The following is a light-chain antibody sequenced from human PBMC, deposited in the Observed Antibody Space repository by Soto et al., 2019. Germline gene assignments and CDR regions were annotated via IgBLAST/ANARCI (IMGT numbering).Light chain of an antibody. CDR2: DAS. V-gene: IGKV3-11*01. CDR1: QSVSSY. CDR3: QPRSSCT. J-gene: IGKJ1*01. Sequence: EGGRTQWAASLYMNKGERATLFFWASQSVSSYLAWYQQKPGQAPRLLIYDASNRATGIPARFSGSGSGTDFTLTFFCLEPEAFAVYSCQPRSSCTFAHLTKVDI.